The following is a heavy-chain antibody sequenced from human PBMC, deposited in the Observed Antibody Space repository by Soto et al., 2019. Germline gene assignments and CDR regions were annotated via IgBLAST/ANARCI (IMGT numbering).Heavy chain of an antibody. CDR1: GVTFSSYS. CDR3: AREGTMVRGVNAY. Sequence: GGSLRLSCAASGVTFSSYSMNWFRQAPGKGLEWVSYISSSSSTIYYADSVKGRFTISRDNAKNSLYLQMNSLRAEDTAVYYCAREGTMVRGVNAYWGQETLVTVSS. D-gene: IGHD3-10*01. V-gene: IGHV3-48*01. CDR2: ISSSSSTI. J-gene: IGHJ4*02.